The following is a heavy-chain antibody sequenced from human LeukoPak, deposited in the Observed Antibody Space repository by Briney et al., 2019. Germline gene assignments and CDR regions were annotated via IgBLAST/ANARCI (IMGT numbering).Heavy chain of an antibody. J-gene: IGHJ4*02. CDR2: IISSGNSG. D-gene: IGHD5-12*01. Sequence: GGSLRLSCAASGFTFSDYYMSWIRQAPGKGLEWLSYIISSGNSGYYADSVKGRFTISRDNAKSSVYLQMNSLRAEDTAVYFCARDLGNTGYDYYFDSWGQGTLVTVSS. V-gene: IGHV3-11*01. CDR1: GFTFSDYY. CDR3: ARDLGNTGYDYYFDS.